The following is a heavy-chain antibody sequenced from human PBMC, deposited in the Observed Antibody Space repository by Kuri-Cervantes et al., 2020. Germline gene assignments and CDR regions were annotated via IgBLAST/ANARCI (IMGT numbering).Heavy chain of an antibody. V-gene: IGHV5-51*01. Sequence: GESLKISCKGSGYSFTTYWIGWVRQMPGKGLEWIGIIYPGDSDTRYSPSFQGQVTISADKSITTAYLQWSSLKASDTAMYYCARGAGTGLGDYYYYMDVWGKGTTVTVSS. CDR3: ARGAGTGLGDYYYYMDV. D-gene: IGHD6-19*01. CDR1: GYSFTTYW. J-gene: IGHJ6*03. CDR2: IYPGDSDT.